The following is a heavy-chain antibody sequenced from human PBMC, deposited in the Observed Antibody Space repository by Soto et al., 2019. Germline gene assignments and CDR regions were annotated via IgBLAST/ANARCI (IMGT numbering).Heavy chain of an antibody. D-gene: IGHD1-26*01. V-gene: IGHV3-74*01. Sequence: EVHLVESGGGLVQPGGSLRLSCAASGFTFTTYYMHWVRQAPGKGLVWVSRISGDGSSTDYADSVKGRFTPSSDNARNTLALQMGSLRVEDTAVYYCARGGRVGFDYWGQGVLVTVSS. J-gene: IGHJ4*02. CDR1: GFTFTTYY. CDR2: ISGDGSST. CDR3: ARGGRVGFDY.